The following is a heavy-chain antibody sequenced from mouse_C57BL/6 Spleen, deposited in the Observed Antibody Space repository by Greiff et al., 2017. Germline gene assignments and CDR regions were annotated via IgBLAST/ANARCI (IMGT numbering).Heavy chain of an antibody. CDR2: IDPETGGT. CDR3: TRRGDGYYHYFDY. V-gene: IGHV1-15*01. CDR1: GYTFTDYE. Sequence: VQLQQSGAELVRPGPSVTLSCTASGYTFTDYEMHWVKQPPVHGLEWIGAIDPETGGTAYNQTFKGKAILTADKSSSPAYMELRSLTSEDSDVYYCTRRGDGYYHYFDYWRQGTTLTVSS. D-gene: IGHD2-3*01. J-gene: IGHJ2*01.